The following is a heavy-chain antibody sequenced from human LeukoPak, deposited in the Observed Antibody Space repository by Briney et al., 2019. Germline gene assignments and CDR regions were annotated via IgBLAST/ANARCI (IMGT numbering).Heavy chain of an antibody. CDR3: ARYSSGWYWGARQHNWFDP. V-gene: IGHV3-21*04. CDR2: ITTSSSYI. J-gene: IGHJ5*02. D-gene: IGHD6-19*01. CDR1: GFTFSRYS. Sequence: GGSLRLSCAASGFTFSRYSMNWVRQAPGKGLEWVSSITTSSSYIYYADSVKGRFTISRDNAKNSLYLQMNSLRGEDTAVYYCARYSSGWYWGARQHNWFDPWGQGTLVTVSS.